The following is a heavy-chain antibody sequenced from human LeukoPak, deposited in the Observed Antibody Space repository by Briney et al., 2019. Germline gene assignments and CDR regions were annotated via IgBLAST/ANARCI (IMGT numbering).Heavy chain of an antibody. J-gene: IGHJ4*02. Sequence: ASVKVSCKASGGTFSSYAISWVRQAPGQGHEWLGRIIPIFGTANYAQKFQGRVTITADKSTNTAYMELSSLRSEDTAVYYCASTTVTNEVDYWGQGTLATVSS. CDR1: GGTFSSYA. D-gene: IGHD4-17*01. CDR2: IIPIFGTA. CDR3: ASTTVTNEVDY. V-gene: IGHV1-69*06.